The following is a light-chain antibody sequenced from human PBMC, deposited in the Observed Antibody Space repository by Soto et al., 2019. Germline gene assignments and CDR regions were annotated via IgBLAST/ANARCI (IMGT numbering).Light chain of an antibody. Sequence: DIQMTQAPSSLSASVGDTVTITCRVSQDIRNDLGWFQQQPGKAPKRLIYAASNLQRGVPSRFSGSGSGSEFTLTISGLQPEDFATYYCLQHNIYPLTFGGGTKVEIK. V-gene: IGKV1-17*01. CDR1: QDIRND. J-gene: IGKJ4*01. CDR3: LQHNIYPLT. CDR2: AAS.